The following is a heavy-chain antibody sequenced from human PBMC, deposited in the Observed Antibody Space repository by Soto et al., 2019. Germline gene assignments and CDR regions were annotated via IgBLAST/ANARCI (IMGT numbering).Heavy chain of an antibody. V-gene: IGHV1-46*01. CDR2: INPSGGST. J-gene: IGHJ6*02. CDR3: ARDLRSGYHRNYYGMDV. CDR1: GYTFTSYY. D-gene: IGHD3-3*01. Sequence: ASVKVSCKASGYTFTSYYMHWVRQAPGQGLEWMGIINPSGGSTSYAQKFQGRVTMTRDTSTSTAYMELRSLRSDDTAVYYCARDLRSGYHRNYYGMDVWGQGTTVTVSS.